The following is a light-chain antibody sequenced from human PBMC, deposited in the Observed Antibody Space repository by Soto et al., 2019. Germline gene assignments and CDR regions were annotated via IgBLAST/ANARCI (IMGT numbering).Light chain of an antibody. CDR2: DTS. Sequence: EIVWTQSPGILSLSPGERASLSCGASQSISSSFLAWYQKKPGQAPRLLIYDTSNRATGIPARFSGSGSGTDFTLTISSLEPEDCAVYDCQQYNNWPITFGQGTRLEIK. V-gene: IGKV3-20*01. CDR3: QQYNNWPIT. J-gene: IGKJ5*01. CDR1: QSISSSF.